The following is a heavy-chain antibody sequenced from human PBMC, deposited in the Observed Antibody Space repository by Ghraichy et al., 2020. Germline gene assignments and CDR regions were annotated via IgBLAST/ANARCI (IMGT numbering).Heavy chain of an antibody. CDR1: GFTFSSYA. J-gene: IGHJ6*03. Sequence: GESLNISCAASGFTFSSYAMTWIRQAPGKGLEWVSAISGSGDSTYYADSVKGRFTISRDNSKNTLYLQMNSLRAEDTAVYYCAKGNYYYYMDVWGKGTTVTVSS. V-gene: IGHV3-23*01. CDR2: ISGSGDST. CDR3: AKGNYYYYMDV.